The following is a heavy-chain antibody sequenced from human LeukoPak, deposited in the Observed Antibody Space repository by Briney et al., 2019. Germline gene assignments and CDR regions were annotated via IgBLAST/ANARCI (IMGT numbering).Heavy chain of an antibody. CDR3: ARDSGSGSPPGLFQH. V-gene: IGHV3-21*01. J-gene: IGHJ1*01. D-gene: IGHD1-26*01. CDR2: ISSSSNYI. CDR1: GFTFSSYS. Sequence: GGSLRLSCAASGFTFSSYSMNWVRQAPGKGLGWVSSISSSSNYIYYADSVKGRFTISRDNAKNSLYLQMNSLRAEDTAVYYCARDSGSGSPPGLFQHWGQGTLVTVSS.